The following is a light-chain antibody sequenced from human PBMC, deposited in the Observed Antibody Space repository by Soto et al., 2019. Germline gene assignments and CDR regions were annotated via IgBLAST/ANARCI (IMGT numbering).Light chain of an antibody. CDR3: QQADTFPIT. Sequence: EIVVTQSPATLSVSPGERATLSCRASQSVSSNLAWYQQKPGQAPRLLIYGASTRATGIPARFSGSGFGTDFTLTISSLQPEDSAIYYCQQADTFPITFGQGTRLEI. J-gene: IGKJ5*01. CDR2: GAS. CDR1: QSVSSN. V-gene: IGKV3-15*01.